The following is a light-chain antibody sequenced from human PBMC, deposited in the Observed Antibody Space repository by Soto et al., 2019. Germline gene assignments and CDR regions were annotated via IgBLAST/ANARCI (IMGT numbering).Light chain of an antibody. J-gene: IGKJ4*01. V-gene: IGKV4-1*01. CDR2: WAS. CDR3: QQYDSIPPT. CDR1: QSVLFTPNNKNY. Sequence: DIVMTQSPDSLAVSLGERATINCKSSQSVLFTPNNKNYLAWFQQKPGQPPKLLIYWASTRESGVPDRFSGSGSGTDFTLTISSLQAEDVAVYYCQQYDSIPPTFGGGTKVEI.